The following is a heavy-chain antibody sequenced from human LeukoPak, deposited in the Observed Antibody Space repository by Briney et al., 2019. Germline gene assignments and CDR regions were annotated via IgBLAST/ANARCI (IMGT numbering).Heavy chain of an antibody. CDR1: GDSISSGSYY. V-gene: IGHV4-61*02. J-gene: IGHJ5*02. CDR2: IYTSGST. Sequence: SETLSLTCTVSGDSISSGSYYWSWIRQPAGKGLEWIGRIYTSGSTNYNPSLKSRVTISVDTSKNQFSLKLSSVTAADTAVYYCARRQYSSSWYWFDPWGQGTLVTVSS. CDR3: ARRQYSSSWYWFDP. D-gene: IGHD6-13*01.